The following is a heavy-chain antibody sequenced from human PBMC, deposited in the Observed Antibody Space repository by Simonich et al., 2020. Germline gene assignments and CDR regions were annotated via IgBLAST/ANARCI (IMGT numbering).Heavy chain of an antibody. CDR1: GFTFDDYA. Sequence: EVQLVESGGGLVQPGRSLRLSCAASGFTFDDYAMHWVRQAPGNGLVCVSGISWNSGSIGYADSVKGRFTISRDNAKNSLYLQMNSLRAEDTALYYCAKDVAAAGTEYFQHWGQGTLVTVSS. V-gene: IGHV3-9*01. CDR2: ISWNSGSI. CDR3: AKDVAAAGTEYFQH. D-gene: IGHD6-13*01. J-gene: IGHJ1*01.